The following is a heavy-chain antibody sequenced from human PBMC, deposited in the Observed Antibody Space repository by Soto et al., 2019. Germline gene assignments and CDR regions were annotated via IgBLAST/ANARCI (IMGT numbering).Heavy chain of an antibody. CDR2: IYYSGST. D-gene: IGHD6-13*01. V-gene: IGHV4-59*01. Sequence: TSETLSLTCTVSGGSISSYYWSWIRQPPGKGLEWIGYIYYSGSTNYNPSLKSRVTISVDTSKNQFSLKLSSVTAADTAVYYCARTTAAGVDYWGQGTLVTVSS. J-gene: IGHJ4*02. CDR3: ARTTAAGVDY. CDR1: GGSISSYY.